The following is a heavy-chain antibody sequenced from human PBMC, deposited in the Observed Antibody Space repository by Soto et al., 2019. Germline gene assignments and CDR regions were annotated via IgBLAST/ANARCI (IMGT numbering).Heavy chain of an antibody. Sequence: QVHLVQSGAEVKKPGASVKVSCKASGYTFTSYGITWVRQAPGQGLEWMGWISAHNGNTEYAQKLQGRVIVTRDTSTSTAYMELRSLRSNDTAVYYCARGRYGDYWGQGALVTVSS. CDR1: GYTFTSYG. CDR2: ISAHNGNT. D-gene: IGHD1-1*01. V-gene: IGHV1-18*01. J-gene: IGHJ4*02. CDR3: ARGRYGDY.